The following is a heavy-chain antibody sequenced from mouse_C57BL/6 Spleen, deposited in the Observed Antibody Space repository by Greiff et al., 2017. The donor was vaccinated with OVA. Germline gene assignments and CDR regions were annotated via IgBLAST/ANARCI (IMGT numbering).Heavy chain of an antibody. CDR2: ISDGGSYT. CDR3: ASPYDYEDWFAS. Sequence: EVHLVESGGGLVKPGGSLKLSCAASGFTFSSYAMSWVRQTPEKRLEWVATISDGGSYTYYPDNVKGRFTISRDNAKNNLYLQMSHLKSEDTAMYYCASPYDYEDWFASWGQWTLVTVSA. J-gene: IGHJ3*01. D-gene: IGHD2-4*01. CDR1: GFTFSSYA. V-gene: IGHV5-4*01.